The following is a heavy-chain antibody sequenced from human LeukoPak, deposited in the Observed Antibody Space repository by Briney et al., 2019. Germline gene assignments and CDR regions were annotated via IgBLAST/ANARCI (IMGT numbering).Heavy chain of an antibody. D-gene: IGHD3-16*01. V-gene: IGHV1-18*01. CDR1: GYTFTSYG. CDR2: ISAYNGNT. J-gene: IGHJ6*02. Sequence: ASVKVSCMASGYTFTSYGISWVRQAPGQGLEWMGWISAYNGNTNYAQKLQGRVTMTTDTSTSTAYMELRSLRSDDTAVYYCATPGRLGEFYGMDVWGQGTTVTVSS. CDR3: ATPGRLGEFYGMDV.